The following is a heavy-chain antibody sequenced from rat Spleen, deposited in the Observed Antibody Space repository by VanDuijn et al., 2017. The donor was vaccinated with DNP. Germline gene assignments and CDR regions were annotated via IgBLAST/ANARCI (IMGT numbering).Heavy chain of an antibody. D-gene: IGHD1-1*01. CDR1: GFTFINYG. CDR3: ASSAGTTVDYFDF. J-gene: IGHJ2*01. CDR2: ISPSGGNT. V-gene: IGHV5S13*01. Sequence: EVQLVASGGGLVQPGRSLRLSCTTSGFTFINYGMAWVRQAPTEGLEWVASISPSGGNTYYRDFVKGRFTISRDNAKDTQYLQMDSLTSEDTATYYCASSAGTTVDYFDFWGQGVMVTVSS.